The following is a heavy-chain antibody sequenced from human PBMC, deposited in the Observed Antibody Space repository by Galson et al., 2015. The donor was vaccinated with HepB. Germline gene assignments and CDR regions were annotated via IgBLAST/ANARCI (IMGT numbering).Heavy chain of an antibody. D-gene: IGHD3-10*01. CDR1: GDSVSRDTVG. CDR2: TYYRSKWYS. CDR3: TRVAHLGRGMNV. Sequence: CAISGDSVSRDTVGWNWIRQSPSRGLERLGRTYYRSKWYSDYAISVESRIIINADSSTNQFFLQLNSVIPEDTAVYYCTRVAHLGRGMNVWGQGTTVTVSS. V-gene: IGHV6-1*01. J-gene: IGHJ6*02.